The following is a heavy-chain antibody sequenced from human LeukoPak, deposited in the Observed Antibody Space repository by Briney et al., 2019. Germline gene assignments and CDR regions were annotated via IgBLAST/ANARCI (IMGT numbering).Heavy chain of an antibody. CDR2: ISSSSSYI. V-gene: IGHV3-21*01. CDR3: ARDRSSTSSYWFDP. CDR1: GSTFGDYA. Sequence: GGSLRLSCTASGSTFGDYAMSWVRQAPGKGLEWVSSISSSSSYIYYADSVKGRFTISRDNAKNSLYLQMNSLRAEDTAVYYCARDRSSTSSYWFDPWGQGTLVTVSS. D-gene: IGHD2-2*01. J-gene: IGHJ5*02.